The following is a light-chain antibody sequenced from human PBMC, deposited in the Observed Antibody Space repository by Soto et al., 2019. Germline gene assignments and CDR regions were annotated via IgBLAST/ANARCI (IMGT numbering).Light chain of an antibody. Sequence: SALTQPPSVSGSPGQSVTISCTGTSSDVGSYNRVSWYQQPPGTAPKLMIYEVSNRPSGVPDRFSGSKSGNTASLTISGLQAEDEADYYCSSYTSSSTYYVFGTGTKSPS. J-gene: IGLJ1*01. CDR3: SSYTSSSTYYV. V-gene: IGLV2-18*02. CDR2: EVS. CDR1: SSDVGSYNR.